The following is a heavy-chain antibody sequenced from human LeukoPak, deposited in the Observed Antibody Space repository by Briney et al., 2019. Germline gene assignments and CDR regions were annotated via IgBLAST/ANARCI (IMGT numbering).Heavy chain of an antibody. CDR3: ARGASGYTDAFDI. D-gene: IGHD5-12*01. J-gene: IGHJ3*02. Sequence: PGGALRLSCAASGFTVSSNYMSWVRQAPGKGLGWVSVIYSGGSTYYADSVKGRFTISRDNSKNTLYLQMNSLRAEDTAVYYCARGASGYTDAFDIWGQWTMVTVSS. CDR1: GFTVSSNY. CDR2: IYSGGST. V-gene: IGHV3-53*01.